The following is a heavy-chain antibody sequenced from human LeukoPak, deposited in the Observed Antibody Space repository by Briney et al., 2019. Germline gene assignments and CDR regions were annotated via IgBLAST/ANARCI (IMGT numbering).Heavy chain of an antibody. V-gene: IGHV4-39*01. D-gene: IGHD3-10*01. CDR2: IYYSGST. CDR3: ARNRYYYGSGSYGVPNWFDP. CDR1: GGSISSNSYY. J-gene: IGHJ5*02. Sequence: PSETLSLTCTVSGGSISSNSYYWGWLRQSPGTGLEWIGTIYYSGSTYYNPSLKSRVTISVDTSKNQFSLKLSSVTAADTAMYYCARNRYYYGSGSYGVPNWFDPWGQGTLVTVSS.